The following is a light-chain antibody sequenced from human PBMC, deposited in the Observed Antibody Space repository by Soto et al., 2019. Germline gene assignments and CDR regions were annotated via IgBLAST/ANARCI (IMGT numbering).Light chain of an antibody. CDR1: QDISNY. Sequence: STLSAPVGDRVTITCQASQDISNYLNWYQQKPGEAPKLLISDGSNLETGVPSRFSGSGSGTHFTFTISSLQPEDFATYHCHQYEKVGLTFGGGTRVDIK. J-gene: IGKJ4*02. V-gene: IGKV1-33*01. CDR3: HQYEKVGLT. CDR2: DGS.